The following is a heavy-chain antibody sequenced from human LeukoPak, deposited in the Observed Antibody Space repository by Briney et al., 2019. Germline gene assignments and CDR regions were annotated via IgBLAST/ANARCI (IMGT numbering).Heavy chain of an antibody. CDR1: GYSISSGYY. J-gene: IGHJ6*04. D-gene: IGHD3-16*01. Sequence: PSETLSLTCAVSGYSISSGYYWGWIRQPPGKGLEWIGSIYHSGRTYYNPSLKSRVTVSVVTSKNQLSLRLSSVTAADTAVYYCHLPGGHVDVWGKGTTVIVSS. CDR3: HLPGGHVDV. CDR2: IYHSGRT. V-gene: IGHV4-38-2*01.